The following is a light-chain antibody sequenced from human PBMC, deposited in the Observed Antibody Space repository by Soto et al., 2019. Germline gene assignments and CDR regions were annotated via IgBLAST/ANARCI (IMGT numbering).Light chain of an antibody. CDR1: QSVSSN. J-gene: IGKJ5*01. CDR2: DAS. Sequence: IMMKQSPATLSVSPGERATLSCRASQSVSSNLAWYQQKPGLAPRLLIYDASNRATGIPARFSGSGSGTDFTLTISSLEPEDFAVYYCQQYGSSPIPFGQ. V-gene: IGKV3D-15*02. CDR3: QQYGSSPIP.